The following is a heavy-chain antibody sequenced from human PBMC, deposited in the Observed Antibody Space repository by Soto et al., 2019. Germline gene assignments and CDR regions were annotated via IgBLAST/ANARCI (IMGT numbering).Heavy chain of an antibody. D-gene: IGHD2-2*01. Sequence: SETLSLTCTVSGGSISSSSYFWGWIRQPPGKGLEWIGSIYYSGSTYYNPSLNSRVTVSVDTSKNQFSLKVTSVTAADTAVYYCARLYGYCIRNSCHGHYAMDVWGQGTTVTVSS. J-gene: IGHJ6*02. V-gene: IGHV4-39*01. CDR2: IYYSGST. CDR3: ARLYGYCIRNSCHGHYAMDV. CDR1: GGSISSSSYF.